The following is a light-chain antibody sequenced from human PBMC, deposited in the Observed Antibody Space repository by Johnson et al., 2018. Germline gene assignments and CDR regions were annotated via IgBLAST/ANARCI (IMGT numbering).Light chain of an antibody. CDR1: SSNIGNNY. J-gene: IGLJ1*01. CDR3: GTWDSSLSAGNV. Sequence: QSVLTQPPSVSAAPGQKVTISCSGSSSNIGNNYVSWYQQLPGTAPKLLIYENNKRPSGIPDRFSGSKSGTSATLGITGIHTGDEAVYYCGTWDSSLSAGNVFGTGTKVTVL. V-gene: IGLV1-51*02. CDR2: ENN.